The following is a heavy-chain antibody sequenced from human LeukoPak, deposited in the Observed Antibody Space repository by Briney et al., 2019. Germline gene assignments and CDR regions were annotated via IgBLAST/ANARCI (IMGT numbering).Heavy chain of an antibody. Sequence: GGSLRLSCAASGFAFSDCWMSWVRQAPGKGLEWVANIRHDGNDKNYVPSVRGRFTISRDNAKNSLYLQMNSLTVEDTAVYYCATSHDSAGNDWGQGTLVTISS. D-gene: IGHD2-15*01. CDR3: ATSHDSAGND. J-gene: IGHJ4*02. V-gene: IGHV3-7*01. CDR1: GFAFSDCW. CDR2: IRHDGNDK.